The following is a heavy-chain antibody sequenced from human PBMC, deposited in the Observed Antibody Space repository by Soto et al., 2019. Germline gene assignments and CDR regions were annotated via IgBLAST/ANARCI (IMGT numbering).Heavy chain of an antibody. CDR2: ISYDGSNK. Sequence: QVQLVESRGGVVQPGRSLRLSCAASGFTFSSYAMHWVRQAPGKGLEWVAVISYDGSNKYYADSVKGRFTISRDNSKNTLYLQMNSLRAEDTAVYYCARGRGGGYWGQGTLVTVSS. J-gene: IGHJ4*02. V-gene: IGHV3-30-3*01. CDR1: GFTFSSYA. D-gene: IGHD2-15*01. CDR3: ARGRGGGY.